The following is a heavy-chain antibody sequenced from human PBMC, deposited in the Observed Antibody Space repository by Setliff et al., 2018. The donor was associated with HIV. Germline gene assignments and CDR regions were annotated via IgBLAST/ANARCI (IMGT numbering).Heavy chain of an antibody. V-gene: IGHV4-59*01. Sequence: SETLSLTCTVSGGSISGYYWSWIRQPPGKGLEYIGSIFFTGNTIYNPSLKTRVTLSVDMSKNQVFLRLSSVTAADTAVYYCVRGYCSSTTCYEDYYYMDVWGKGSTVTVSS. CDR2: IFFTGNT. J-gene: IGHJ6*03. CDR1: GGSISGYY. CDR3: VRGYCSSTTCYEDYYYMDV. D-gene: IGHD2-2*01.